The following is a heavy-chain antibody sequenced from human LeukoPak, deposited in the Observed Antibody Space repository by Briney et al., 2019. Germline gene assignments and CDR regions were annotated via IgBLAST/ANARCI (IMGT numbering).Heavy chain of an antibody. CDR2: ISGNGINT. V-gene: IGHV3-23*01. CDR1: GFTFNSYA. CDR3: AKDPRRNYYDSSGRVYYFDY. D-gene: IGHD3-22*01. Sequence: PGGSLRLSCATSGFTFNSYAMNWVRQAPGKGLEWVSIISGNGINTYYADSVKGRFTISRDDSKNTLYLQMNSLRAEDTAVYYCAKDPRRNYYDSSGRVYYFDYWGQGTLVTVSS. J-gene: IGHJ4*02.